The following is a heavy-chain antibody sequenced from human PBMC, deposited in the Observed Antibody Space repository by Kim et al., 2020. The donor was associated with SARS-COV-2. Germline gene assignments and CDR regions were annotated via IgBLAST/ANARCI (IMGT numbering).Heavy chain of an antibody. V-gene: IGHV3-23*01. J-gene: IGHJ6*02. Sequence: GKDRFTISRDNSKNTRYLQMNSLGAEDTAVYYCAKGGKLPDYYYYGMDVWGQGTTVTVSS. CDR3: AKGGKLPDYYYYGMDV. D-gene: IGHD2-15*01.